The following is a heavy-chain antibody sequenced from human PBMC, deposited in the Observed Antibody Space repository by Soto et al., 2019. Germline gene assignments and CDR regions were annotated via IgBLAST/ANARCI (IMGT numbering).Heavy chain of an antibody. CDR2: ISSSGSTI. CDR3: ARGLMRYFDWLSHLDAFDI. Sequence: PGGSLRLSCAASGFTFSSYEMNWVRQAPGKGLEWVSYISSSGSTIYYAGSVKGRFTISRDNAKNSLYLQMNSLRAEDTAVYYCARGLMRYFDWLSHLDAFDIWGQGTMVTVSS. J-gene: IGHJ3*02. CDR1: GFTFSSYE. V-gene: IGHV3-48*03. D-gene: IGHD3-9*01.